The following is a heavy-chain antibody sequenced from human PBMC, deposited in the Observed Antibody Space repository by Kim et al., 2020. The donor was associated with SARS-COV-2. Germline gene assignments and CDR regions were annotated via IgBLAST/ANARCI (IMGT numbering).Heavy chain of an antibody. Sequence: YNPSLKSRVTISVDTSKNQFSLKLSSVTAADTAVYYCASRVGDSSGYYDYWGQGTLVTVSS. V-gene: IGHV4-31*02. D-gene: IGHD3-22*01. CDR3: ASRVGDSSGYYDY. J-gene: IGHJ4*02.